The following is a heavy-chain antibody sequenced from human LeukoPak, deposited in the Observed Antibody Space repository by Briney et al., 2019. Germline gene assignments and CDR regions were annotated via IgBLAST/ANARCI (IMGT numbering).Heavy chain of an antibody. CDR3: ASSPGAGSTYYFDY. V-gene: IGHV4-31*03. CDR2: IYYSGST. Sequence: SETLSLTCTVSGGSISSGGSYWSWIRQHPGKGLEWTGYIYYSGSTYYNPSLKSRLTISIDTSKNQFSLKLTSVTAADTAVYYCASSPGAGSTYYFDYWGQGALVSVSS. D-gene: IGHD3-10*01. J-gene: IGHJ4*02. CDR1: GGSISSGGSY.